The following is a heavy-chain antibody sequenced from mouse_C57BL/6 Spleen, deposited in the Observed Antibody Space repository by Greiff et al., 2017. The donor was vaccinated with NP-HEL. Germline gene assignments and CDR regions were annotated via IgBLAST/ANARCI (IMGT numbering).Heavy chain of an antibody. Sequence: QVQLQQSGAELVKPGASVKISCKASGYAFSSYWMNWVKQRPGKGLEWIGQIYPGDGDTNYNGKFKGKATLTADKSSSTAYMQLSSLTSEDAAVYFCARKALYDGYYDYWGQGTTLTVSS. D-gene: IGHD2-3*01. CDR1: GYAFSSYW. J-gene: IGHJ2*01. V-gene: IGHV1-80*01. CDR3: ARKALYDGYYDY. CDR2: IYPGDGDT.